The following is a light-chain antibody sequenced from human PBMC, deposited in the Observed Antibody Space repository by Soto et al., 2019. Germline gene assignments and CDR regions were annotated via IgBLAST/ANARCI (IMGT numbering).Light chain of an antibody. CDR3: YSYAGSSTYWV. CDR2: EGS. V-gene: IGLV2-23*01. J-gene: IGLJ3*02. Sequence: QSALTQPVSVSGSPGQSITISCTGTSSDVGSYNLVSWYQQHPGKAPKLMIYEGSKRPSGVSNRFSGSKSGNTASLTISGLQAEDEADYYCYSYAGSSTYWVFGGGTKLTVL. CDR1: SSDVGSYNL.